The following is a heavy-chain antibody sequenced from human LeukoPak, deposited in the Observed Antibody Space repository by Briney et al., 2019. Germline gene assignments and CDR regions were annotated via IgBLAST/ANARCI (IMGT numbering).Heavy chain of an antibody. CDR2: IYYSGTT. D-gene: IGHD5-18*01. J-gene: IGHJ4*02. CDR1: SGSIISGGYY. Sequence: KTSETLSLTCTVSSGSIISGGYYWSWIRQHPGKGLEWIGYIYYSGTTYYNPSLKSRLTISVDTSKNQFSLELRSVTAADTAVYDCARALYTYGGFDGFDYWGQGTLVTVFS. CDR3: ARALYTYGGFDGFDY. V-gene: IGHV4-31*03.